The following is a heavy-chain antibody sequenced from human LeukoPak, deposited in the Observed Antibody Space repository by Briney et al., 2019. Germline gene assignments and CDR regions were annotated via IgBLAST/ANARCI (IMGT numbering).Heavy chain of an antibody. V-gene: IGHV3-7*01. CDR3: AGYRNYFDY. CDR2: IKEDGSEK. CDR1: GFTFSRYW. J-gene: IGHJ4*02. Sequence: PGGSLRLSCAVSGFTFSRYWMSWVRQAPGKGLEWVAKIKEDGSEKYYVDSVKGRFTISRDNPKNSLSLQMNSLRAEDTAIYYCAGYRNYFDYWGQGALVTVSS. D-gene: IGHD1-26*01.